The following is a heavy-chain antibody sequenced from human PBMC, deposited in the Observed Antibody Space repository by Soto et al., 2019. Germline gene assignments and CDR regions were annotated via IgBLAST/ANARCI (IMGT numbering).Heavy chain of an antibody. J-gene: IGHJ4*02. CDR3: ATRVTAGC. CDR1: GFTVSSNY. V-gene: IGHV3-66*01. CDR2: IFSGGST. D-gene: IGHD2-21*02. Sequence: EVQLVESGGGLVQPGGSLRLSCVASGFTVSSNYMSWVRQAPGKGLEWVSVIFSGGSTNYADSVKGRFTISRDNSKNTLYLQMNSLRAEDTAVYYCATRVTAGCWGQGTLVTVSS.